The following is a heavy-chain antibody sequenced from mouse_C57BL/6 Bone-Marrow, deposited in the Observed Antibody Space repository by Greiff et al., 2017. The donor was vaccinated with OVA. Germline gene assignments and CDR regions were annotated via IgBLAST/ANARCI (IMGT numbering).Heavy chain of an antibody. CDR2: IRSKSSNYAT. CDR3: EGGDCFYFDY. V-gene: IGHV10-3*01. CDR1: GFTFNTYA. J-gene: IGHJ2*01. Sequence: EVKLVESGGGLVQPKGSLKLSCAASGFTFNTYAMHWVRQAPGKGLEWVARIRSKSSNYATYYAVSGKDRFTISRDDSKSMHYQQLNNLRTENKDMYYCEGGDCFYFDYWGQGTTLTVSS.